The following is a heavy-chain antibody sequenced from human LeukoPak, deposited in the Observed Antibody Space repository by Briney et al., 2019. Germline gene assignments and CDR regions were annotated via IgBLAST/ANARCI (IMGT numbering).Heavy chain of an antibody. J-gene: IGHJ4*02. Sequence: GGSLRLSCAASGFTFSSYGMHWVRQAPGKGLEWVAVIWYDGSNKYYADSVKGRFTISRDNSKNTLYLQMNSLRAEDTAVYYCASGYCSSTSCSSFDYWGQGTLVTVSS. V-gene: IGHV3-33*01. CDR1: GFTFSSYG. CDR2: IWYDGSNK. CDR3: ASGYCSSTSCSSFDY. D-gene: IGHD2-2*01.